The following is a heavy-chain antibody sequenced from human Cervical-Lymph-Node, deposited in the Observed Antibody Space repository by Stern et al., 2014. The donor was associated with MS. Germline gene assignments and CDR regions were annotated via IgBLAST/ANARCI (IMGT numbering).Heavy chain of an antibody. Sequence: QDQLVQSGAEVKKPGSSMKVSCKASGGTFSSDAIGWVRQAPGQGLEWMGGIIPNFETANYAQRFQGRVTITADQSTKTAYLELSSLTSGDTAMYFCASGTRSSWYFDFWGQGTLVTVST. CDR2: IIPNFETA. J-gene: IGHJ4*02. CDR3: ASGTRSSWYFDF. D-gene: IGHD6-13*01. CDR1: GGTFSSDA. V-gene: IGHV1-69*12.